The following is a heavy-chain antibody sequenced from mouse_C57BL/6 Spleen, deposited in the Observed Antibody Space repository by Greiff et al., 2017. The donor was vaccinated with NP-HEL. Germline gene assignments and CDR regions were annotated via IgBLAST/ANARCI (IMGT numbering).Heavy chain of an antibody. J-gene: IGHJ4*01. CDR1: GYTFTSYW. D-gene: IGHD2-4*01. CDR3: ARRLREAMDY. Sequence: VQLQQSGAELVKPGASVKLSCKASGYTFTSYWMHWVKQRPGQGLEWIGMIHPNSGSTNYNEKFKSKATLTVDKSSSTAYMQLSSLTSEDSAVYYCARRLREAMDYWGQGTSVTVSS. V-gene: IGHV1-64*01. CDR2: IHPNSGST.